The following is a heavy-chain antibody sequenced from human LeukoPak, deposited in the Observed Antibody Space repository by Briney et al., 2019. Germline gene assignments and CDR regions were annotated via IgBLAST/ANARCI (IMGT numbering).Heavy chain of an antibody. V-gene: IGHV4-59*01. CDR2: ISYSETT. D-gene: IGHD5/OR15-5a*01. CDR3: ARDKGLPQAFDI. J-gene: IGHJ3*02. CDR1: GGSISSFY. Sequence: PSETLSLTCTVSGGSISSFYWSWIRQPPGKGLEYIGYISYSETTSYNPSLKSRVTISVDTSKNQFSLKLTSVTAADTAVYYCARDKGLPQAFDIWGQGTMVTVPS.